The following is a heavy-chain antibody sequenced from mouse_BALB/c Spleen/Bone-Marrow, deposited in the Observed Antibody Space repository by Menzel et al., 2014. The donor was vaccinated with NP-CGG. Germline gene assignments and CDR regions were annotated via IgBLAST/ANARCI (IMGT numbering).Heavy chain of an antibody. D-gene: IGHD1-1*01. CDR2: ILPGSGTA. Sequence: QVQLQQSGAELMKPEASVKISCKATGYTFSNYWIDWVKQRPGHGPEWIGEILPGSGTANYNEKFKGKATFTADTSSNTAYMQLSSLTSEDSALYYCARASVVPYYSDFWGQGSTLTVSS. CDR3: ARASVVPYYSDF. V-gene: IGHV1-9*01. J-gene: IGHJ2*01. CDR1: GYTFSNYW.